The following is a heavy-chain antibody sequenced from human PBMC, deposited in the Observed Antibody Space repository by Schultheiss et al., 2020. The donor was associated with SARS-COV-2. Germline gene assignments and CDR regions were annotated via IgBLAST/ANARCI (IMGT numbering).Heavy chain of an antibody. J-gene: IGHJ4*02. V-gene: IGHV4-59*10. CDR3: ARRGYSYGLFDY. CDR1: GGSFSGYY. Sequence: SETLSLTCAVYGGSFSGYYWSWIRQPPGKGLEWIGRIYTSGSTNYNPSLKSRVTMSVDTSKNQFSLKLSSVTAADTAVYYCARRGYSYGLFDYWGQGTLVTVSS. CDR2: IYTSGST. D-gene: IGHD5-18*01.